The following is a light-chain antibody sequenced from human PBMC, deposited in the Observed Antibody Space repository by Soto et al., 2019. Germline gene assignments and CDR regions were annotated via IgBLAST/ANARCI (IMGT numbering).Light chain of an antibody. J-gene: IGLJ1*01. Sequence: QSVLAQPGSVSGSPGQSVTISCTGTSSDVGAYNLVSWYQQYPGKVPKLMIYEVSNRPSGVSNRFSGSKSGNTASLTISGLQAVDEADYYCCTSYEGGGKYVFGTGTKVTVL. CDR1: SSDVGAYNL. CDR3: TSYEGGGKYV. CDR2: EVS. V-gene: IGLV2-14*01.